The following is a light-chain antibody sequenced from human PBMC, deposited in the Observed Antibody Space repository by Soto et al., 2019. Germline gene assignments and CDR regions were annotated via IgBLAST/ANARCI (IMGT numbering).Light chain of an antibody. V-gene: IGKV1-33*01. CDR2: YAS. Sequence: DIQMTQSPSSLSASVGARVTITCQSSQDISNYLNWYQQKPGKAPKILIYYASNLETGVPSRFSGSGSGPEFTITRSCLQPEDIATYDCQQYDNLPLTFGGGTKVEIK. CDR1: QDISNY. J-gene: IGKJ4*01. CDR3: QQYDNLPLT.